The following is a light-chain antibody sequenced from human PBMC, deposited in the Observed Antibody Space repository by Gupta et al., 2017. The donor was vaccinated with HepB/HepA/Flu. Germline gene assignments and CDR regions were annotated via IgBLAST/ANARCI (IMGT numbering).Light chain of an antibody. CDR3: QHANSFPLT. V-gene: IGKV1-12*01. Sequence: QLPQSPSSVSASLEDRVTITCRASQGISSSLAWYQKKPGKAPKLQIYGASSLQSGFPSGCSGGGSRKDSTPTISTVQQEFSASYYHQHANSFPLTFGGGTKVEIK. CDR2: GAS. CDR1: QGISSS. J-gene: IGKJ4*01.